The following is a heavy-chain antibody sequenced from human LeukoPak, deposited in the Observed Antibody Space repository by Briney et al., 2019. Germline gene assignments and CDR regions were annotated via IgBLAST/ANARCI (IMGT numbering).Heavy chain of an antibody. CDR2: ISGSGGST. D-gene: IGHD1-20*01. CDR3: AKGRITGTRNFDY. Sequence: PGGSLRLSCAASGFTFSSYAMSWVRQAPGRGLEWVSAISGSGGSTYYADSVKGRFTISRDNSRNTLYLQMNSLRAEDTAVYYCAKGRITGTRNFDYWGQGTLVTVSS. V-gene: IGHV3-23*01. J-gene: IGHJ4*02. CDR1: GFTFSSYA.